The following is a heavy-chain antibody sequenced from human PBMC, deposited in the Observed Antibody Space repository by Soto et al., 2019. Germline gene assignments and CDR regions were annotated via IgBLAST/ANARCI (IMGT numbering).Heavy chain of an antibody. V-gene: IGHV4-28*01. CDR3: GRREIQGPIDY. J-gene: IGHJ4*02. Sequence: PSETLSLTCAVSGYSISSSNWWGWIRQPPGKGLEWIGYIYYSGTTYYNPSLKSRVTMSVDTSKNQFSLKLTYVTAVDTAVYYWGRREIQGPIDYWGQGTLVTVSS. CDR1: GYSISSSNW. CDR2: IYYSGTT.